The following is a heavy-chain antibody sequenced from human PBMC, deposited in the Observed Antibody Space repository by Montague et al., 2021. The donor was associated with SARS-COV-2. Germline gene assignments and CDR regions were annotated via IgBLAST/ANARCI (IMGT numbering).Heavy chain of an antibody. Sequence: SLRLSCATSGFDMRTFSMSWVRQAPGKGPEWVANIYSDGTEKYVASVRGRLSIFRDNDKKYLFMQMNYLRIEDTALYYCTRRVEGAFQYWGQGSLVTVAS. CDR1: GFDMRTFS. V-gene: IGHV3-7*03. CDR3: TRRVEGAFQY. J-gene: IGHJ4*02. CDR2: IYSDGTE. D-gene: IGHD3-3*01.